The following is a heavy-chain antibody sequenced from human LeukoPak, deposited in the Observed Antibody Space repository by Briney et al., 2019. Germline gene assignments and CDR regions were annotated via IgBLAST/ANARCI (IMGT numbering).Heavy chain of an antibody. D-gene: IGHD3-22*01. Sequence: PSETLSLTCTVSGGSISSYYWSWIRQPPGKGLEWIGDIYYSGSTNYNPSLKSRVTISVDTSKNQFSLKLSSVTAADTAVYYCARVGYDSSGYYWYFQHWGQGTLVTVSS. CDR1: GGSISSYY. J-gene: IGHJ1*01. CDR2: IYYSGST. V-gene: IGHV4-59*01. CDR3: ARVGYDSSGYYWYFQH.